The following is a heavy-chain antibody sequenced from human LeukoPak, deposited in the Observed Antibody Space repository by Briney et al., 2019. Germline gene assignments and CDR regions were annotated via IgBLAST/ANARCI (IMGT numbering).Heavy chain of an antibody. CDR2: ISSDGSNK. J-gene: IGHJ4*02. D-gene: IGHD6-19*01. V-gene: IGHV3-30-3*01. CDR1: GFTFSRYA. Sequence: GGSLRLSCSASGFTFSRYALHWVRQAPGKGLEWVAVISSDGSNKYYAGSVEGRFTISRDNYNNTLLLQMNSLRAEDTAVYYCARTDISGWSRPLDCWGQGTLVTVSS. CDR3: ARTDISGWSRPLDC.